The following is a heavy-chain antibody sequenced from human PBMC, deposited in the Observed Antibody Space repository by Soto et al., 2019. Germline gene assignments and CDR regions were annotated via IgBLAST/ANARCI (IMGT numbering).Heavy chain of an antibody. CDR2: IHPSGGGS. D-gene: IGHD2-2*01. Sequence: ASVKVSCKPSGYPLNTYYLHWVRQAPGQGLEWMGMIHPSGGGSTYAQKFLGRVTMTMDTSTSTVFMELSSLRSADTAVYYCARDHLGYCSSTSCQESEQQLVSWYFDLWGRGTLVTVS. V-gene: IGHV1-46*02. CDR3: ARDHLGYCSSTSCQESEQQLVSWYFDL. J-gene: IGHJ2*01. CDR1: GYPLNTYY.